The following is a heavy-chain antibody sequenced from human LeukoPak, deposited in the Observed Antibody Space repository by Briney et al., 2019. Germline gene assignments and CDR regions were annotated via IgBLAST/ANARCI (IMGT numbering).Heavy chain of an antibody. CDR3: ARDRWFDP. Sequence: GGSLRLSCAASGFTFSSYEMNWVRQAPGKGLEWVSFISGSGDSIYYADSVKGRFTISRDNAKNSPYLQMNSLRAEDTAVYFCARDRWFDPWGQGTLVTVSS. V-gene: IGHV3-48*03. CDR2: ISGSGDSI. J-gene: IGHJ5*02. CDR1: GFTFSSYE.